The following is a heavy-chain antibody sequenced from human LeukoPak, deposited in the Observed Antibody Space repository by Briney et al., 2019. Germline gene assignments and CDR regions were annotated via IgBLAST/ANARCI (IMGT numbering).Heavy chain of an antibody. CDR2: MNPNSGNT. J-gene: IGHJ3*02. Sequence: ASVKVSCKASGYTFTSYDINWVRQATGQGLEWMGWMNPNSGNTGYAQKFQGRVTMTRNTSISTAYMELSSLRSEDTAVYYCARPAPYYDFWSGYQFDAFDIWGLGTMVTVSS. CDR3: ARPAPYYDFWSGYQFDAFDI. V-gene: IGHV1-8*01. CDR1: GYTFTSYD. D-gene: IGHD3-3*01.